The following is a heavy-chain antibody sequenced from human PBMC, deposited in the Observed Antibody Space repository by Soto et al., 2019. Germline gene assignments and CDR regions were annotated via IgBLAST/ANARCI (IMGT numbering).Heavy chain of an antibody. CDR3: ARGPLLRYFDWLISPPYYYYGMDV. Sequence: QVQLQQWGAGLLKPSETLSLTCAVYGGSFSGYYWSWIRQPPGRGLEWIGEINHSGSTNYNPSLKSRVTISVDTSKNQFSLKLSSVTAADTAVYYCARGPLLRYFDWLISPPYYYYGMDVWGQGTTVTVSS. CDR2: INHSGST. V-gene: IGHV4-34*01. CDR1: GGSFSGYY. D-gene: IGHD3-9*01. J-gene: IGHJ6*02.